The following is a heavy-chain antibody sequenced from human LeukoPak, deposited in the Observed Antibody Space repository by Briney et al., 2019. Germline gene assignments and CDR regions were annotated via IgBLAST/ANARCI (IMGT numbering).Heavy chain of an antibody. J-gene: IGHJ4*02. Sequence: PSETLSLTCTVSGGSISSSSYYWGWIRQPPGKGLEWIGSIYYSGGTYYNPSLKSRVTISVDTSKNQFSLKLSSVTAADTAVYYCARDSQMATLFDYWGQGTLVTVSS. CDR2: IYYSGGT. V-gene: IGHV4-39*07. D-gene: IGHD5-24*01. CDR1: GGSISSSSYY. CDR3: ARDSQMATLFDY.